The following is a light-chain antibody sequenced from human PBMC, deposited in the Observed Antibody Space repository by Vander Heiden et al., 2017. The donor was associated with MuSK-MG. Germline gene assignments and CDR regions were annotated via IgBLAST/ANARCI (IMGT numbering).Light chain of an antibody. CDR2: DVT. CDR3: CAFAGSYSYV. CDR1: SSDVGDSDY. J-gene: IGLJ1*01. Sequence: QSALTQPRSVSGSPGQSVTISCTGTSSDVGDSDYVSWYQQHPGKAPKLIIYDVTKRPSGVPDRFSGSKSGNTASLTISGLQAEDEAHYFCCAFAGSYSYVFGFGTTVTVL. V-gene: IGLV2-11*01.